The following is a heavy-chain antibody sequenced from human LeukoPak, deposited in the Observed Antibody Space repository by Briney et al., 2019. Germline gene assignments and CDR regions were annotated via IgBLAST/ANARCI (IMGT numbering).Heavy chain of an antibody. CDR3: ARDQGCSSTNCYALFFHY. CDR1: GFTFSSYG. J-gene: IGHJ4*02. Sequence: PGRSLRLSCAASGFTFSSYGMHWVRQAPGKGLEWVALIWYGGSNRYYADSVKGRFTISRDNSKNTLYLQMNSLRAEDTAVYYCARDQGCSSTNCYALFFHYWGQGTLVTVSS. CDR2: IWYGGSNR. D-gene: IGHD2-2*01. V-gene: IGHV3-33*01.